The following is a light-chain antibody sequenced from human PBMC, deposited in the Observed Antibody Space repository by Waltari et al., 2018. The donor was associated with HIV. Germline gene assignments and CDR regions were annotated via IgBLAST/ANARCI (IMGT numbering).Light chain of an antibody. Sequence: HSALTQPASVSGSPGPSITISCSGTVTDIDVYNFVSWYRQYPGLAPQLVLYGVSSRPSGVSLRFSGSKSGDTASLTISGLEAEDEAHYYCSSYTRNHSLVFGGGTKLTVL. CDR3: SSYTRNHSLV. CDR2: GVS. V-gene: IGLV2-14*01. CDR1: VTDIDVYNF. J-gene: IGLJ3*02.